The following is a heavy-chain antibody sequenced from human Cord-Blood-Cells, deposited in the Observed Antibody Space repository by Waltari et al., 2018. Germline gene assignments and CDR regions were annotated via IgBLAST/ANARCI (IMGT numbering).Heavy chain of an antibody. D-gene: IGHD5-12*01. Sequence: EVQLVQTGAEVKKPGESLRISWKGSGYSFNRHWIGRVRPIAGKGLDWMGIIYAGDSDTRYSPCIPGQVPISADKSISTAYLQWSSLKASDTAMYYCARHGPLRWFDPWGQGTLVTVSS. V-gene: IGHV5-51*01. J-gene: IGHJ5*02. CDR1: GYSFNRHW. CDR2: IYAGDSDT. CDR3: ARHGPLRWFDP.